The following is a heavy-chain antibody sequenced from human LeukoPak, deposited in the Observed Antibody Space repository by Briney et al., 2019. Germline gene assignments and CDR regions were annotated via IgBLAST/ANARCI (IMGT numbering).Heavy chain of an antibody. CDR2: INHSGST. V-gene: IGHV4-39*07. CDR3: ARGEFGLLRGNWFDP. CDR1: GGSISSSSYY. J-gene: IGHJ5*02. D-gene: IGHD3-22*01. Sequence: PSETLSLTCTVSGGSISSSSYYWGWIRQPPGKGLEWIGEINHSGSTNYNPSLKSRVTISVDTSKNQFSLKLSSVTAADTAVYYCARGEFGLLRGNWFDPWGQGTLVTVSS.